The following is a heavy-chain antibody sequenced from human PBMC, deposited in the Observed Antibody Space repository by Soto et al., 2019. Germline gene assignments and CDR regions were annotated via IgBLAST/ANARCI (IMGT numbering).Heavy chain of an antibody. CDR1: GGSVGNNFNY. D-gene: IGHD1-1*01. Sequence: SETLSLTCTVSGGSVGNNFNYWAWVRQSPEKGLEWIGSVFFSGSTYYNPSLKSRVTISIDTSKNQFSLRLKSVTAADTAVYDCARTWVQLWSYYFDSWGQGTLVTVSS. CDR2: VFFSGST. V-gene: IGHV4-39*01. CDR3: ARTWVQLWSYYFDS. J-gene: IGHJ4*02.